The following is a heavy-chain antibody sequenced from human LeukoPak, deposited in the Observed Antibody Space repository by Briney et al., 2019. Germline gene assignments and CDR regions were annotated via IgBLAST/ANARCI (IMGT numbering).Heavy chain of an antibody. CDR3: AKVGVRGYSGYDSYYFDY. V-gene: IGHV3-23*01. CDR2: ISGSGGST. CDR1: GFTFSSYA. Sequence: GGSLRLTCAASGFTFSSYAMSWVRQAPGKGLEWVSAISGSGGSTYYADSVKGRFTISRDNSKNTLYLQMNSLRAEDTAVYYCAKVGVRGYSGYDSYYFDYWGQGTLVTVSS. D-gene: IGHD5-12*01. J-gene: IGHJ4*02.